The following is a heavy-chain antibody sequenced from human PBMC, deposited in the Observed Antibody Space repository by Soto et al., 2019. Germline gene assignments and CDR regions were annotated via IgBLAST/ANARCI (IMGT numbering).Heavy chain of an antibody. CDR3: ARYCPFWEWYCYGMDA. CDR2: INPNSGGT. CDR1: VYTFHVYS. V-gene: IGHV1-2*02. Sequence: ASLPGSCGSWVYTFHVYSMHGGRPAPCPGLEWMGWINPNSGGTNYAQKFLGRVTMTSDTSISTAFMALSSLRSDDTAVYYCARYCPFWEWYCYGMDAWGHGTTV. D-gene: IGHD3-3*01. J-gene: IGHJ6*02.